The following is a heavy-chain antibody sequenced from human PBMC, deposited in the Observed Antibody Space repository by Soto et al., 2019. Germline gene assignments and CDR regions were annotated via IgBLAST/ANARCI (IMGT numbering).Heavy chain of an antibody. CDR1: EFTLRSYS. CDR2: ISSTSSTI. V-gene: IGHV3-48*01. J-gene: IGHJ3*02. D-gene: IGHD3-16*01. Sequence: GGSLRLSSAASEFTLRSYSMNWVRQAPGKGLEWVSYISSTSSTIHYADSVKGRFTISRDNAKNSLYLQMNSLRAEDTAVYYCTRPDYIGALDTWGQGTMVTVSS. CDR3: TRPDYIGALDT.